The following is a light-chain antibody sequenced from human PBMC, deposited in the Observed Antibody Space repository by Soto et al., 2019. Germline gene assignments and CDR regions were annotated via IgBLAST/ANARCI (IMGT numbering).Light chain of an antibody. CDR2: DAS. Sequence: EIVLTQSPATLSLSPWERATLSCRASQSVSSYLAWYQQKPGQAPRLLIYDASNRATGIPARFSGSGSGTDVTLTISSLDPEDCAVYYCQQRSNWPRTFGQGTKVEIQ. CDR1: QSVSSY. CDR3: QQRSNWPRT. J-gene: IGKJ1*01. V-gene: IGKV3-11*01.